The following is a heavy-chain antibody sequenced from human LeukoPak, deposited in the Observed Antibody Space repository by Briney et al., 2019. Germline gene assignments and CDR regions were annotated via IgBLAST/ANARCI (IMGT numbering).Heavy chain of an antibody. CDR1: DFSVGSNY. D-gene: IGHD3-10*01. CDR2: ISYDGSNK. CDR3: AKGGAYGSGSYSYYMDV. J-gene: IGHJ6*03. Sequence: GGSLRLSCAASDFSVGSNYMTWVRQAPGKGLEWVAVISYDGSNKYYADSVKGRFTISRDNSKNTLYLQMNSLRAEDTAVYYCAKGGAYGSGSYSYYMDVWGKGTTVTVSS. V-gene: IGHV3-30*18.